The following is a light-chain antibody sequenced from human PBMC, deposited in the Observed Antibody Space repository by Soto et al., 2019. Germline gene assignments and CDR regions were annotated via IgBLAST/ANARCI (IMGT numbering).Light chain of an antibody. V-gene: IGLV2-14*01. Sequence: QSALTQPTSVAGSTGQSITISCTGTSSDVGDYNYVSWYQQHPGKAPKLIIYGVSNRPSGISNRFSGSKSGNTASLTISGLQAEDEADYYCSSYTSTNTLVFGGGTKLTV. J-gene: IGLJ2*01. CDR3: SSYTSTNTLV. CDR1: SSDVGDYNY. CDR2: GVS.